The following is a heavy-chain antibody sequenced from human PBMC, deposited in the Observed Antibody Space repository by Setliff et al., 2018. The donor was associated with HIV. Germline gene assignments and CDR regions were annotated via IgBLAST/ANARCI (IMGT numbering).Heavy chain of an antibody. V-gene: IGHV4-34*01. CDR1: GGFFSGYY. CDR2: INRSGTT. D-gene: IGHD5-12*01. J-gene: IGHJ6*02. CDR3: ARTSGVGYNSLPRSRYYYYYYGMDV. Sequence: SETLSLTCAVYGGFFSGYYWSWIRQSPGKGLEWIGEINRSGTTYYNPSLKSRVTISVDTSKNQFSLKLSSVTAADTAVYYCARTSGVGYNSLPRSRYYYYYYGMDVWGQGTTVTVS.